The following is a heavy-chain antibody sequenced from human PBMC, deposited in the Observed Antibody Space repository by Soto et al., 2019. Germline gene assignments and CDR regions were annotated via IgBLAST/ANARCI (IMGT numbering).Heavy chain of an antibody. V-gene: IGHV3-30-3*01. J-gene: IGHJ4*02. CDR3: ARDGITMIVVVSNFDY. CDR1: GFTFSSYA. D-gene: IGHD3-22*01. Sequence: QVQLVESGGGVVQPGRSLRLYCAASGFTFSSYAMHWVRQAPGKGLEWVAVISYDGSNKYYADSVKGRFTISRDSSKNTLYLQTNSLRVEDTAVYYCARDGITMIVVVSNFDYWGQGTLVTVSS. CDR2: ISYDGSNK.